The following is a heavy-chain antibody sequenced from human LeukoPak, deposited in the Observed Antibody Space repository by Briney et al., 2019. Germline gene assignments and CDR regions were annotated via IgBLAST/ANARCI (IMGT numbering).Heavy chain of an antibody. J-gene: IGHJ4*02. CDR3: ARVPLPFLEPFDY. D-gene: IGHD3-3*01. CDR2: INHSGGA. CDR1: GGSFIGYY. V-gene: IGHV4-34*01. Sequence: KASETLSLTCAVYGGSFIGYYWSWIRQPPGKGLEWIGEINHSGGANYNPSLKSRVTISADTSKSQFSLKLGSVTAADTAVYYCARVPLPFLEPFDYWGQGTLVTVSS.